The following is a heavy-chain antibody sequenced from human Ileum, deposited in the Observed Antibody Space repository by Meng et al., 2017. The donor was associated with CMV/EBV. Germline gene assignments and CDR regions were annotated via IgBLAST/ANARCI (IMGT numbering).Heavy chain of an antibody. D-gene: IGHD6-13*01. V-gene: IGHV3-23*01. CDR3: AKHSEAGDYVDS. CDR2: ISGSGGDT. Sequence: GGPLRPSCPAPRSTFISYAMAWVRQAPGKGLEWVSTISGSGGDTYYVVSVKGRFTISRDNSKDTLYLQMNSLRAEETAIYFCAKHSEAGDYVDSWGQGTLVTVSS. J-gene: IGHJ4*02. CDR1: RSTFISYA.